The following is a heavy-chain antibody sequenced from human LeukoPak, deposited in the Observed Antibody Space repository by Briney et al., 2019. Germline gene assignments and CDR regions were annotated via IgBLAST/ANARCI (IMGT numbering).Heavy chain of an antibody. CDR2: IYSGGST. J-gene: IGHJ4*02. CDR1: GFTVSSNY. D-gene: IGHD6-13*01. CDR3: ARGVAAAGHFDY. V-gene: IGHV3-53*01. Sequence: GGSLRLSRAASGFTVSSNYMSWVRQAPGKGLEWVSVIYSGGSTYYADSVKGRFTISRDNSKNTLYLQMNSLRAEDTAVYYCARGVAAAGHFDYWGQGTLVTVSS.